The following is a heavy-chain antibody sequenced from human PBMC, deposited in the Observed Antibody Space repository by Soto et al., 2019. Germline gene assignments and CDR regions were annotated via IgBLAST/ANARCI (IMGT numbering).Heavy chain of an antibody. CDR2: ISSSSSYI. J-gene: IGHJ4*02. CDR3: AQLGYYYGSGSYYNLSI. D-gene: IGHD3-10*01. CDR1: GFTFSSYS. Sequence: EVQLVESGGGLVKPGGSLRLSCAASGFTFSSYSMNWVRQAPGKGLEWVSSISSSSSYIYYADSVKGRFTISRDNAKNSLYLQMNSLRAEDTAVYYCAQLGYYYGSGSYYNLSIWGQGTLVTVSS. V-gene: IGHV3-21*01.